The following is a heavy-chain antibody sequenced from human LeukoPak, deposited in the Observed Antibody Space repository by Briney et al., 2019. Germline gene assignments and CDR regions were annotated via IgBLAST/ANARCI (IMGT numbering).Heavy chain of an antibody. CDR1: GFTFSSYS. D-gene: IGHD3-22*01. J-gene: IGHJ4*02. Sequence: GGSLRLSCAASGFTFSSYSMNWVRQAPGKGLEWVSSISSSSSYIYYADSVKGRFTISRDNAKNSLYLQMNSLRAEDTAVYYCARDFGGEYYYDRGPFDYWGQGTLVTVSS. CDR2: ISSSSSYI. V-gene: IGHV3-21*01. CDR3: ARDFGGEYYYDRGPFDY.